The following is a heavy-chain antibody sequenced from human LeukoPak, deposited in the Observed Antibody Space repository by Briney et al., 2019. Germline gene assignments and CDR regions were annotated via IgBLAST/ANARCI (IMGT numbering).Heavy chain of an antibody. CDR2: ISGSGVST. V-gene: IGHV3-23*01. D-gene: IGHD6-19*01. CDR3: ARGHSGWYDY. CDR1: GFTFSSYA. Sequence: GGSLRLSCAASGFTFSSYAMSWVRQAPGKGLERVSAISGSGVSTYYADSVKGRFTISRDNSKNTLYLQMNSLRAEDTAVYYCARGHSGWYDYWGQGTLVTVSS. J-gene: IGHJ4*02.